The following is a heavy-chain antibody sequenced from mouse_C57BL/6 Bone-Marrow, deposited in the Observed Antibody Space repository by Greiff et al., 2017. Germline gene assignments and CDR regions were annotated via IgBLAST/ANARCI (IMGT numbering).Heavy chain of an antibody. Sequence: VQLQESGPGLVQPSQSLSITCTVSGFSLTSYGVHWVRQSPGQGLEWLGVIWSGGSTDYNAAFISRLSISKDNSKSQVFFKMNSRQADDTAIYYCARNCYGSNWYFDVWGTGTTVTVSA. CDR2: IWSGGST. CDR3: ARNCYGSNWYFDV. V-gene: IGHV2-2*01. D-gene: IGHD1-1*01. J-gene: IGHJ1*03. CDR1: GFSLTSYG.